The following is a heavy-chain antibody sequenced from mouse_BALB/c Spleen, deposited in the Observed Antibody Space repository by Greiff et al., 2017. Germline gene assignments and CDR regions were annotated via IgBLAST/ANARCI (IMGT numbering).Heavy chain of an antibody. CDR3: ARDHDGYYGYFDY. J-gene: IGHJ2*01. D-gene: IGHD2-3*01. V-gene: IGHV2-9*02. CDR1: GFSLTSYG. Sequence: QVQLKESGPGLVAPSQSLSITCTVSGFSLTSYGVHWVRQPPGKGLEWLGVIWAGGSTNYNSALMSRLSISKDNSKSQVFLKMNSLQTDDTAMYYCARDHDGYYGYFDYWGQGTTLTVSS. CDR2: IWAGGST.